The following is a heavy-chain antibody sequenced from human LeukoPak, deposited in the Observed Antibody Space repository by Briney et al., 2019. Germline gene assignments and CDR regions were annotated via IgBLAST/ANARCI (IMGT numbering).Heavy chain of an antibody. Sequence: GGGLRLSRGGSGFTFCPSGISWVRPAPGEGGGGGSAISGSGGSTYYADSVKGRFTISRDNSKNTLYLQMNSLRAEDTAVYYCAKSAYGDYSDPLDYWGQGTLVTVSS. CDR1: GFTFCPSG. D-gene: IGHD4-17*01. J-gene: IGHJ4*02. CDR2: ISGSGGST. CDR3: AKSAYGDYSDPLDY. V-gene: IGHV3-23*01.